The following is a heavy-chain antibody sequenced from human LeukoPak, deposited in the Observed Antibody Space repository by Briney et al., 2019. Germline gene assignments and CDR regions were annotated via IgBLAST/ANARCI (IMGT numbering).Heavy chain of an antibody. CDR3: ARHRATGITMVRGVPSPLDY. J-gene: IGHJ4*02. D-gene: IGHD3-10*01. Sequence: PSETLSLTCTVSGGSISSYYWSWIRQPPGKGLEWIGYIYYSGSTNHNPSLESRVTMSVDTSKNQFSLKLSSVTAADTAVYYCARHRATGITMVRGVPSPLDYWGQGTLVTVSS. CDR1: GGSISSYY. V-gene: IGHV4-59*08. CDR2: IYYSGST.